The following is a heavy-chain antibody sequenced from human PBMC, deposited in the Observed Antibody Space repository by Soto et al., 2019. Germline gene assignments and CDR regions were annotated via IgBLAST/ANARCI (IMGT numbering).Heavy chain of an antibody. CDR1: GITFSTFG. D-gene: IGHD2-15*01. CDR2: ISYDGSKK. V-gene: IGHV3-30*18. CDR3: AKDRNNASPRWPAFAL. Sequence: QVQLVESGGGVVQPGRSLRLSCETSGITFSTFGMHWVRQAPGKGLEWVAVISYDGSKKYYADSLKGRFTISRDNPKNTLSLKLNALRGDDTAVYYCAKDRNNASPRWPAFALWGPGTKVTVPS. J-gene: IGHJ3*01.